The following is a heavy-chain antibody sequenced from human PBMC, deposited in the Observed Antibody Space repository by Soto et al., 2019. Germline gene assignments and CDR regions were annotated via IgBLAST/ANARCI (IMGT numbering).Heavy chain of an antibody. CDR3: AKDRDYPRDYFHY. Sequence: PGGSLRLSCVASGFPFSSYAMSWVRQTPGKGLEWVSGISGSGGRTYYADSVKGRFIISRDNSKNTVFLHMDSLTAEDTAVYYCAKDRDYPRDYFHYWGQGTLVTVSS. J-gene: IGHJ4*02. CDR2: ISGSGGRT. V-gene: IGHV3-23*01. D-gene: IGHD3-10*01. CDR1: GFPFSSYA.